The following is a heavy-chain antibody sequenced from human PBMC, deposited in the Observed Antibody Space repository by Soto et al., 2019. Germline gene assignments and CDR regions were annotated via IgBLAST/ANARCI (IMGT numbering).Heavy chain of an antibody. D-gene: IGHD1-26*01. J-gene: IGHJ6*02. V-gene: IGHV4-30-4*01. CDR1: GDSIRSGDYY. CDR3: ARSVGYYYYGMDV. Sequence: QVHLEESGPGLVKPSQTLSLTCTVLGDSIRSGDYYWNWIRQPPGRGLEWIGYIYYSGSTYYNPSLKSRLTMSVYTSKNQFSLRLSSVIAADTAVYYCARSVGYYYYGMDVWGQGTTVIVSS. CDR2: IYYSGST.